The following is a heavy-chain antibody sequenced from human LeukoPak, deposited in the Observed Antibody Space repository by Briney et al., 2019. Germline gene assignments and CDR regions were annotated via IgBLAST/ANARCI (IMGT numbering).Heavy chain of an antibody. D-gene: IGHD3-9*01. Sequence: GGSLRLSCAASGFTFSSYGMHWVRQAPGKGLEWVAFIRYDGSNKFYADSVKARFTISRDNSENTVHLQMNSLRVEDTALYYCSKDLGRDSDMFTVWGQGTLVTVSS. V-gene: IGHV3-30*02. CDR1: GFTFSSYG. CDR3: SKDLGRDSDMFTV. CDR2: IRYDGSNK. J-gene: IGHJ4*02.